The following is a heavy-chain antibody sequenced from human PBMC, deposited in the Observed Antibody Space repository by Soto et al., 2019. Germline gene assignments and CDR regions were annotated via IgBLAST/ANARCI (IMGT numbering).Heavy chain of an antibody. D-gene: IGHD6-13*01. J-gene: IGHJ4*02. V-gene: IGHV3-15*01. CDR2: IKSKTDGGTT. Sequence: EVPLVESGGGLVKPGGSLRLSCAASGFTFSNAWMSWVRQAPGKGLEWVGRIKSKTDGGTTDYAAPVKGRFTISRDDSKNTLYLQMNSLKTEDTAVYYCTTGRSSSWYYFDYWGQGTLVTVSS. CDR3: TTGRSSSWYYFDY. CDR1: GFTFSNAW.